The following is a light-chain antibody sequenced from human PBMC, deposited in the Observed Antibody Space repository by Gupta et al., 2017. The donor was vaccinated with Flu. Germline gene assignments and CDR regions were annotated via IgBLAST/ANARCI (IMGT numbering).Light chain of an antibody. CDR3: QQYGSSPWT. CDR1: QSVSSSY. Sequence: ERATLSCRASQSVSSSYLAWYQQKAGQAPRLLIYGASNRATGTPDRFSGGGSGTDFTLTISRLEPEDFAVFYCQQYGSSPWTFGQGTNVEIK. V-gene: IGKV3-20*01. CDR2: GAS. J-gene: IGKJ1*01.